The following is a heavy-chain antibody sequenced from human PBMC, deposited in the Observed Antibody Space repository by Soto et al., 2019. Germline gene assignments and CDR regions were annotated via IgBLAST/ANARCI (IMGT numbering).Heavy chain of an antibody. D-gene: IGHD3-9*01. CDR1: GDSITTGVNY. J-gene: IGHJ4*02. CDR2: IYHTGVT. Sequence: TLSLTCTVSGDSITTGVNYWSWIRQPPGKGLEWMGYIYHTGVTYNNPSLKGRPTLSVDTSKNQFSLSLTSVTAADTAVYYCARVVASQHTGYYYFDSWGQGALVTVSS. CDR3: ARVVASQHTGYYYFDS. V-gene: IGHV4-30-4*01.